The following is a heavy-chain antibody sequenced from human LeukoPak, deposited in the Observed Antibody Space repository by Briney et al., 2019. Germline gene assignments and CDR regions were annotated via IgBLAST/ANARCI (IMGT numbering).Heavy chain of an antibody. V-gene: IGHV3-53*01. Sequence: GGSLRLSCTVSGFTVSSNSMSWVRQAPGKGLEWVSFIYSGTIHYSDSVKGRFTISRDNAKNSVYLQMNSLRAEDTAVYYCARVRGYYGSGSYSPGRFDPWGQGTLVTVSS. J-gene: IGHJ5*02. CDR2: IYSGTI. CDR3: ARVRGYYGSGSYSPGRFDP. D-gene: IGHD3-10*01. CDR1: GFTVSSNS.